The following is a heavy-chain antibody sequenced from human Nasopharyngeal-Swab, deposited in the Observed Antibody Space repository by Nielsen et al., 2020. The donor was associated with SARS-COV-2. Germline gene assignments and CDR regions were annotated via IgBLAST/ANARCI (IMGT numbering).Heavy chain of an antibody. CDR2: IYYSGST. D-gene: IGHD3-22*01. Sequence: SETLSLTCTVSGGSISSYYWSWIRQPPGQGLEWIGYIYYSGSTNYNPSLKSRVTISVDTSKNQFSLKLSSVTAADTAVYYCARHGDYYDSSGYLYYFDYWGQGTLVTVSS. CDR1: GGSISSYY. J-gene: IGHJ4*02. V-gene: IGHV4-59*08. CDR3: ARHGDYYDSSGYLYYFDY.